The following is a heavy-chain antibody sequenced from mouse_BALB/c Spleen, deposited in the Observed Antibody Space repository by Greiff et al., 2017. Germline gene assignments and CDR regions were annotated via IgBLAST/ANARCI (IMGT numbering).Heavy chain of an antibody. CDR2: ISNGGGST. CDR3: ARHVYRYTIDY. D-gene: IGHD2-1*01. J-gene: IGHJ4*01. CDR1: GFTFSSYT. V-gene: IGHV5-12-2*01. Sequence: EVNVVESGGGLVQPGGSLKLSCAASGFTFSSYTMSWVRQTPEKRLEWVAYISNGGGSTYYPDTVKGRFTISRDNAKNTLYLQMSSLKSEDTAMFNCARHVYRYTIDYRGQGTPVTASS.